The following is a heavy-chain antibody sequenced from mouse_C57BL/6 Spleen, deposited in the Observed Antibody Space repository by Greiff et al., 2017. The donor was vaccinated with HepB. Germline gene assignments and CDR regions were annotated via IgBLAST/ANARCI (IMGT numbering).Heavy chain of an antibody. CDR1: GYTFTDYE. V-gene: IGHV1-15*01. J-gene: IGHJ3*01. D-gene: IGHD2-5*01. CDR2: IDPETGGT. Sequence: QVQLKESGAELVRPGASVTLSCKASGYTFTDYEMHWVKQTPVHGLEWIGAIDPETGGTAYNQKFKGKAILTADKSSSTAYMELRSLTSEDSAVYYCTRRYSNSLFAYWGQGTLVTVSA. CDR3: TRRYSNSLFAY.